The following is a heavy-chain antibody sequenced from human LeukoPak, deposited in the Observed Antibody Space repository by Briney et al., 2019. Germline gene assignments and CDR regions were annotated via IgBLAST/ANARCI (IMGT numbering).Heavy chain of an antibody. CDR2: INPNSGGT. J-gene: IGHJ4*02. CDR1: GYSFTSYW. V-gene: IGHV1-2*06. CDR3: APVDYGSLD. Sequence: PGESLKISCKGSGYSFTSYWIGWVRQAPGQGLEWMGRINPNSGGTNYAQKFQGRVTMTRDTSISTAYMELSRLRSDDTAVYYCAPVDYGSLDWGQGTLVTVSS. D-gene: IGHD4/OR15-4a*01.